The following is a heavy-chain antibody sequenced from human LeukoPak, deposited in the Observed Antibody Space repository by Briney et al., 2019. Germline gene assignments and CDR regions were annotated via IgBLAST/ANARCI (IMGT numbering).Heavy chain of an antibody. D-gene: IGHD3-22*01. CDR2: INPNSGGT. J-gene: IGHJ4*02. V-gene: IGHV1-2*02. CDR3: ARGGYYDSSGYSQFDY. CDR1: GYTFTSYY. Sequence: ASVKVSCKASGYTFTSYYMHWVRQAPGQGLEWMGWINPNSGGTNYAQKFQGRVTMTGDTSISTAYMELSRLRSDDTAVYYCARGGYYDSSGYSQFDYWGQGTLVTVSS.